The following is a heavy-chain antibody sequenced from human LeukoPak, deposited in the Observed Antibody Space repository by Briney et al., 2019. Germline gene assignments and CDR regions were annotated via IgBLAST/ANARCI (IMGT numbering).Heavy chain of an antibody. D-gene: IGHD5-24*01. CDR3: ACRDGTE. CDR1: GASISSHY. J-gene: IGHJ4*02. V-gene: IGHV4-59*08. Sequence: SETLSLTCTVSGASISSHYWTWFRQPPGKGLQWIGHIYYSGSTNYNPSLKSRVTISVDMSKNQFSLKLSSVTAADTAVYYCACRDGTEWGQGTLVTVSS. CDR2: IYYSGST.